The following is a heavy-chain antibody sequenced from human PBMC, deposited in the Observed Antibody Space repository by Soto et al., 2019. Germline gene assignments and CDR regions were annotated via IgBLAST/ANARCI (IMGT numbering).Heavy chain of an antibody. V-gene: IGHV1-8*01. Sequence: QVQLVQSGAEVKKPGASVKVSCKASGYTFTSYDINWVRQATGQGLEWMGWMNPNSGNTGYAQKFQGRVTMTRNTSISTAYMEMSSLRSEDTAVSYCARAREYYYGMDVWGQGTTVTVSS. J-gene: IGHJ6*02. CDR3: ARAREYYYGMDV. CDR2: MNPNSGNT. CDR1: GYTFTSYD.